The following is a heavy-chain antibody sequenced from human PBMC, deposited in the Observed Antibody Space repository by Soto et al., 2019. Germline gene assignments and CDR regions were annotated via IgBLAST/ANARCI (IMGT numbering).Heavy chain of an antibody. CDR2: ISASGGST. CDR3: AKGFYDSNYALNY. J-gene: IGHJ4*02. CDR1: GFTFSTFD. Sequence: VQLLESGGGLVQPGGSLRVSCVASGFTFSTFDMSWARQAPGKGLEWVSGISASGGSTYYADSVKGRFTISRDNSKNTLYLQMNSLRAEDTAVYHCAKGFYDSNYALNYWGQGTLVSVSS. V-gene: IGHV3-23*01. D-gene: IGHD3-22*01.